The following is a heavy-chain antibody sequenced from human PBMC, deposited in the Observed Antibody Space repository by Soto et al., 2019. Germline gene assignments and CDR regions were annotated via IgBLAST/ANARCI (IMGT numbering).Heavy chain of an antibody. CDR1: GYTFSSYT. V-gene: IGHV1-3*01. CDR2: INAGNGNT. Sequence: ASVKVSCKASGYTFSSYTIHWVRQAPGQSLEWMGWINAGNGNTKYSQKFQGRVTITKDTFASTAYMELSSLRSEDTAVYYCARGYSAYVSYWGQGTLVTVSS. CDR3: ARGYSAYVSY. D-gene: IGHD5-12*01. J-gene: IGHJ4*02.